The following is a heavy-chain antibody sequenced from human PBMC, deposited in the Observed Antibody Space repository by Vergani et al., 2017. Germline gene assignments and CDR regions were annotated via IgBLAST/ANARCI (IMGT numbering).Heavy chain of an antibody. Sequence: EVQLVESGGGLVQPGGSLRLSCAASGFTFSSYEMNWVRQAPGKGLEWVSYISSSGSTIYYADSVKGRFTISRDNAKNSLYLQMNSLRAEDTAVYYCARGIQLWLVPSYYFDYWGQGTLVTVSS. CDR2: ISSSGSTI. J-gene: IGHJ4*02. D-gene: IGHD5-18*01. V-gene: IGHV3-48*03. CDR3: ARGIQLWLVPSYYFDY. CDR1: GFTFSSYE.